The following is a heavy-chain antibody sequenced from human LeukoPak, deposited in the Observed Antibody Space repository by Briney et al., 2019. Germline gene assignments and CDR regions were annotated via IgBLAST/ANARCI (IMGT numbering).Heavy chain of an antibody. CDR2: IIPIFGTA. J-gene: IGHJ4*02. Sequence: ASMTVSCKASGGTFSSYAISWVRQAPGQGLEWMGGIIPIFGTANYAQKFQGRVAITADESTSTAYMELSSLRSEDTAVYYCARDAPYSSGSGDYWGQGTLVTVSS. CDR3: ARDAPYSSGSGDY. V-gene: IGHV1-69*13. CDR1: GGTFSSYA. D-gene: IGHD6-19*01.